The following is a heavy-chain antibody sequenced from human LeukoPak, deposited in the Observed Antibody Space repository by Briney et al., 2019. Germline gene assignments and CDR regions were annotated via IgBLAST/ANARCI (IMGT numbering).Heavy chain of an antibody. J-gene: IGHJ6*03. CDR1: GFTFSSYW. V-gene: IGHV3-7*01. CDR2: IKQDESEK. CDR3: ARAAHNYYYYYMDV. Sequence: GSLRLSCAASGFTFSSYWMSWVRQAPGKGLEWVANIKQDESEKYYVDSVKGRFTISRDNAKKSLYLQMNSLRAEDTAVYYCARAAHNYYYYYMDVWGKGTTVTVSS.